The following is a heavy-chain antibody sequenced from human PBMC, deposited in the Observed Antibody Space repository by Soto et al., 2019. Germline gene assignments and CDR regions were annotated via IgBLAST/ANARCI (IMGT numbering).Heavy chain of an antibody. V-gene: IGHV3-48*01. Sequence: GGSLRLSCAASGLTFSSYSMNWVRQAPGKGLEWVSYISGGGTTIYYADSVKGRFTISRDNAKNSLYLQMDSLRAEDTAVYYTTRTAYMDVWGAGTTVTVSS. CDR2: ISGGGTTI. CDR3: TRTAYMDV. J-gene: IGHJ6*03. CDR1: GLTFSSYS. D-gene: IGHD2-21*02.